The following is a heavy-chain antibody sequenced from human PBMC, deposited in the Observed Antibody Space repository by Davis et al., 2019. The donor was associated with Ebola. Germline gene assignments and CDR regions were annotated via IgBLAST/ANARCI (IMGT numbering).Heavy chain of an antibody. Sequence: ASVKVSCKASGYTFTSYDISWVRQAPGQGLEWMGWISAYNGNTNYAQKLQGRVTMTKDTSTSTAYMDLRSLRSDDTAVYYCARRPTYYDFWGHYYYGMDVWGQGTTVTVSS. CDR1: GYTFTSYD. CDR2: ISAYNGNT. V-gene: IGHV1-18*04. D-gene: IGHD3-3*01. CDR3: ARRPTYYDFWGHYYYGMDV. J-gene: IGHJ6*02.